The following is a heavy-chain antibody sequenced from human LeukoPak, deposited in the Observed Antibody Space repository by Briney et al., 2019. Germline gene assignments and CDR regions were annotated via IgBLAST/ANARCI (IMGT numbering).Heavy chain of an antibody. V-gene: IGHV4-34*01. CDR2: INHSGST. Sequence: SETLSLTCAVYGGSFSGYYWSWIRQPPGKGLEWIGEINHSGSTNYNPSLKSRVTISVDTSKNQFSLKLSSVTAADTAVYYCARDHRDSSGYYYDYWGQGTLVTVSS. D-gene: IGHD3-22*01. CDR1: GGSFSGYY. J-gene: IGHJ4*02. CDR3: ARDHRDSSGYYYDY.